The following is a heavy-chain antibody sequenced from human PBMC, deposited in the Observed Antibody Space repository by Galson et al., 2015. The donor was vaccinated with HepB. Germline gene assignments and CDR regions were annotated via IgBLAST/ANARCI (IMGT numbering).Heavy chain of an antibody. CDR2: ISYDGSKK. CDR1: GFTFSRYA. CDR3: ARDSGLQFLEWLSSSLGMDV. Sequence: SLRLSCAASGFTFSRYAMHWVRQAPGKGLEWVSVISYDGSKKYDADSVKGRFSISRDNSKNTLYLQMNSLRAEDTAVYYCARDSGLQFLEWLSSSLGMDVWGQGTTVIVSS. J-gene: IGHJ6*02. D-gene: IGHD3-3*01. V-gene: IGHV3-30-3*01.